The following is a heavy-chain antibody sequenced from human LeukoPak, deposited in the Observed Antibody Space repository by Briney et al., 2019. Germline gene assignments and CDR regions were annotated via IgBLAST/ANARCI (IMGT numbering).Heavy chain of an antibody. J-gene: IGHJ4*02. CDR3: ARDSQLWLRTFDY. Sequence: GGSLRLSCAASGFTFSSYSMSWVRQAPGKGLEWVSYISSSSSTIYYADSVKGRFTISRDNAKNSLYLQMNSLRAEDTAVYYCARDSQLWLRTFDYWGQGTLVTVSS. CDR1: GFTFSSYS. D-gene: IGHD5-18*01. V-gene: IGHV3-48*01. CDR2: ISSSSSTI.